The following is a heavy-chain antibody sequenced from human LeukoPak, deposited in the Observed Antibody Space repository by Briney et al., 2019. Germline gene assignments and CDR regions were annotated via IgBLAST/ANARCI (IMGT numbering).Heavy chain of an antibody. D-gene: IGHD4-17*01. Sequence: SETLSLTCAVYGGSFSGYYWSWIRQPPGKGLEWIGEINHSGSTNYNPSLKSRVTISVDTSKNQFSLKLSSVTAADTAVYYCARGPDYGDYVRYFDYWGQGALVTVSS. CDR3: ARGPDYGDYVRYFDY. CDR2: INHSGST. CDR1: GGSFSGYY. J-gene: IGHJ4*02. V-gene: IGHV4-34*01.